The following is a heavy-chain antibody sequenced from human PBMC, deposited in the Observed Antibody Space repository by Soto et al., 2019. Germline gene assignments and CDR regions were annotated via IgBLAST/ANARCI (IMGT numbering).Heavy chain of an antibody. CDR3: ASVGTMVRGVSFDY. D-gene: IGHD3-10*01. J-gene: IGHJ4*02. CDR1: GGTFSSYT. Sequence: QVQLVQSGAEVKKPGSSVKVSCKASGGTFSSYTISWVRQAPGQGLEWMGRIIPILGIANYAQKFQGRVTIPADKYTSRAYMELSRLRSEETAVYYCASVGTMVRGVSFDYWGQGTLVTVST. CDR2: IIPILGIA. V-gene: IGHV1-69*02.